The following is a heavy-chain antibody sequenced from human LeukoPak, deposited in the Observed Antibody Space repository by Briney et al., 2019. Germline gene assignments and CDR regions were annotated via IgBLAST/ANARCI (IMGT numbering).Heavy chain of an antibody. CDR2: VSYDGSNK. CDR3: AKVYDGSGSFFDY. J-gene: IGHJ4*02. Sequence: PGGSLRLSCAASGFTFSTYGMHWVRQAPGKGLEWVAAVSYDGSNKFYADSVKGRFTISRDNSKNTLYLQMNSLRTEDTAVYFCAKVYDGSGSFFDYWGQGTLVTVSS. D-gene: IGHD3-22*01. V-gene: IGHV3-30*18. CDR1: GFTFSTYG.